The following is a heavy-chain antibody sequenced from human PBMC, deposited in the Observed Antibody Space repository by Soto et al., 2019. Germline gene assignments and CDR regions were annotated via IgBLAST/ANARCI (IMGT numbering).Heavy chain of an antibody. CDR1: GYTFSGHY. V-gene: IGHV1-2*02. J-gene: IGHJ4*02. Sequence: QVQLVQSGAEVRKPGASVKVSCTVTGYTFSGHYLHWVRQAPGQGLEWMGWINPKSGGTNYAQKLQERVTMTADTSVSAASMELTSLRYADTAVFYCARGLYISPAYIFDSGGQGTLVTVAS. CDR2: INPKSGGT. D-gene: IGHD1-1*01. CDR3: ARGLYISPAYIFDS.